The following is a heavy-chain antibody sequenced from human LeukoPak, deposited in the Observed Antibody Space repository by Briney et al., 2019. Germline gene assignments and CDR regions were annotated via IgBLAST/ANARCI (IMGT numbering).Heavy chain of an antibody. D-gene: IGHD2-15*01. J-gene: IGHJ5*02. Sequence: PGRSLKLSCAASGFTFSNYDMHWVRQAPGKGLEWVAVIWSDGSNEYSTDSLKGRFTISRDNSKNTLYLQMNSLGAEDTAVYYCARQMSVFGGGDWLDPWGQGTLVTVSS. CDR3: ARQMSVFGGGDWLDP. CDR2: IWSDGSNE. V-gene: IGHV3-33*01. CDR1: GFTFSNYD.